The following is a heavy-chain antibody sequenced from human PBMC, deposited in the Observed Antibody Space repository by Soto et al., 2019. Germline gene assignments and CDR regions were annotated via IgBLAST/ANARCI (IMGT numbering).Heavy chain of an antibody. J-gene: IGHJ5*02. CDR3: ARVGGAYCTNGVCQPHH. Sequence: PGGSLRLSCAASGFTFSSYAMHWVRQAPGKGLEWVAVISYDGSNKYYADSVKGRFTISRDNSKNTLYLQMNSLRAEDTAVYYCARVGGAYCTNGVCQPHHWGQGTLGTVSS. D-gene: IGHD2-8*01. V-gene: IGHV3-30-3*01. CDR1: GFTFSSYA. CDR2: ISYDGSNK.